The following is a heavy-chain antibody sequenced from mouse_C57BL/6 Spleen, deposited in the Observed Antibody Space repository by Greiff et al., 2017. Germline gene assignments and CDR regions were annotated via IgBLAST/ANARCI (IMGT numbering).Heavy chain of an antibody. Sequence: QVQLQQPGAELVMPGASVKLSCKASGYTFTSYWMHWVKQRPGQGLEWIGEIDPSDSYTNYNQKFKGKSTLTVDKSSSTAYMQLSSLTSEDSAVYYCARWDYYGSSPYYWGQGTTLTVSS. J-gene: IGHJ2*01. CDR1: GYTFTSYW. V-gene: IGHV1-69*01. CDR2: IDPSDSYT. CDR3: ARWDYYGSSPYY. D-gene: IGHD1-1*01.